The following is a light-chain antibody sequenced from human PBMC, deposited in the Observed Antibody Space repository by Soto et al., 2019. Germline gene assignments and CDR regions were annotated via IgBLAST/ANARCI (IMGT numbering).Light chain of an antibody. Sequence: QSVLTQPSSASGTPGQRVTISCSGSGSNIGRNAVYWYQQLPGTAPKLLIYSTTQRPSGVPDRFSGSKSGTSASLAISGLQSEDEADYYCSSFTSTSTWVFGGGTKVTVL. V-gene: IGLV1-44*01. J-gene: IGLJ3*02. CDR3: SSFTSTSTWV. CDR1: GSNIGRNA. CDR2: STT.